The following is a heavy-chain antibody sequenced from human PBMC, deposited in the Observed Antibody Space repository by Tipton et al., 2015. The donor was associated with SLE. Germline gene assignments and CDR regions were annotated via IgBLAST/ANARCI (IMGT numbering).Heavy chain of an antibody. Sequence: TLSLTCTVSGGSISSHYWSWIRQPPGKGLEWIGYIYYSGSTNYNPSLKSRVTISVDTSKNQFSLKLSSVTAADTAVYYCARAVRRICSTSCYSAYYGMDVWGQGTTVTVSS. V-gene: IGHV4-59*11. J-gene: IGHJ6*02. D-gene: IGHD2-2*01. CDR3: ARAVRRICSTSCYSAYYGMDV. CDR2: IYYSGST. CDR1: GGSISSHY.